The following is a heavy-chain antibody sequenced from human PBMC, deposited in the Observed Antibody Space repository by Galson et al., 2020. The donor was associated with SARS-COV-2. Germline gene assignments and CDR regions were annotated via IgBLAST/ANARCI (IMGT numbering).Heavy chain of an antibody. J-gene: IGHJ5*02. CDR3: ARDKSRGYGVDWCDP. CDR1: GFTFSSYA. Sequence: GESLKISCAASGFTFSSYAMHWVRQAPGKGLEWVAVISYDGSNKYYADSVKGRFTISRDNSKNTLYLQMNSLRAEDTAVYYCARDKSRGYGVDWCDPWGQGTLVTVSS. V-gene: IGHV3-30-3*01. D-gene: IGHD5-12*01. CDR2: ISYDGSNK.